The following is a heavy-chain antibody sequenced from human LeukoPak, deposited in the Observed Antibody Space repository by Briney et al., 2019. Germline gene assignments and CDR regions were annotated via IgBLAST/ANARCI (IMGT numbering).Heavy chain of an antibody. CDR3: AKDLGYCGGDCYSRGDY. V-gene: IGHV3-23*01. CDR2: ISGSGGST. CDR1: GFTFSSYA. Sequence: GGSLRLSCAASGFTFSSYAMSWVRQAPGKGLEWVSAISGSGGSTYYADSVKGRFTISRDNSKNTLYLQMNSLRAEDTAVYYCAKDLGYCGGDCYSRGDYWGQGTLVTVSS. J-gene: IGHJ4*02. D-gene: IGHD2-21*02.